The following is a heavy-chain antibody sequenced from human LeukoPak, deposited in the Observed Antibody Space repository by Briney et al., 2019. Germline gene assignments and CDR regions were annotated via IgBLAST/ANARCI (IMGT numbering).Heavy chain of an antibody. CDR2: ISSDGSTE. J-gene: IGHJ4*02. CDR1: GFTFSSYA. D-gene: IGHD3-22*01. V-gene: IGHV3-30-3*01. Sequence: GGSLRLSCAASGFTFSSYAMHWVRQAPGKGLDWVAAISSDGSTERYADSVKGRFTVSRDNSKNTLYLQMNSLRAEDTAVYYCARDGDSSGYYYWLDYWGQGTLVTVSS. CDR3: ARDGDSSGYYYWLDY.